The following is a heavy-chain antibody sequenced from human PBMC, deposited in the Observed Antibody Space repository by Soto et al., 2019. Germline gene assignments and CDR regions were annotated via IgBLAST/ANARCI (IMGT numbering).Heavy chain of an antibody. CDR1: GFTFSSYW. Sequence: EVQLVESGGGLVQPGGSLRLSCAASGFTFSSYWMSWVRQAPGKGLEWVTNIKQDGSEKYYVDSVKGRFTISRDNAKNSLYLQMNSLRAEDTAVYYCARIAAAGVIPFDAFDIWGQGTMVTVSS. J-gene: IGHJ3*02. CDR3: ARIAAAGVIPFDAFDI. CDR2: IKQDGSEK. D-gene: IGHD6-13*01. V-gene: IGHV3-7*03.